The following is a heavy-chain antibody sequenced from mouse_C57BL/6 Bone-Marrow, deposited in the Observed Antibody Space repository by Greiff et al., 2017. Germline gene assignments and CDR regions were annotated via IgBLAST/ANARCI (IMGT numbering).Heavy chain of an antibody. D-gene: IGHD1-1*02. CDR3: TKGLYGRFDY. CDR2: IDPANGAT. Sequence: EVQLQQSGAELVRPGASVKLSCTASGFNIKDDYMHWVKQRPEQGLEWIGWIDPANGATEYDSKFQGKATITADTSSNTAYLQLSSLTSGDTAVYYCTKGLYGRFDYWGQGTTLTVAS. J-gene: IGHJ2*01. CDR1: GFNIKDDY. V-gene: IGHV14-4*01.